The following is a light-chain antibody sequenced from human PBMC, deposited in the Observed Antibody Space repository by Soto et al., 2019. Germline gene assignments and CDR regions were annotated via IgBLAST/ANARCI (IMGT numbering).Light chain of an antibody. Sequence: QSVLTQPPSVSGSPGQSITISCTGTSSDVGGYNYVSWYQHHPGKAPKLIIYDVSDRPSGVSNRFSGSKSGNTASLTISGLQAEDEADYYCSSYTSSSTLLFGTGTKVTVL. V-gene: IGLV2-14*03. CDR2: DVS. CDR3: SSYTSSSTLL. J-gene: IGLJ1*01. CDR1: SSDVGGYNY.